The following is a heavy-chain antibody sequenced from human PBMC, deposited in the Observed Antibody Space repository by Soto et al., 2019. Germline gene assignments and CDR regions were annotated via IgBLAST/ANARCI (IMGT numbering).Heavy chain of an antibody. CDR3: ASLMAGGGWFDP. V-gene: IGHV4-59*08. Sequence: QVQLQESGPGLVKPSETLSLTCTVSGGSISSYYWSWIRQPPGKGLEWIGYIYYSGSTNYNPSLKSRVTISVDTSKNQFSLKLSSVTAADTAVYYCASLMAGGGWFDPWGQGTLVTVSS. CDR2: IYYSGST. D-gene: IGHD3-10*01. J-gene: IGHJ5*02. CDR1: GGSISSYY.